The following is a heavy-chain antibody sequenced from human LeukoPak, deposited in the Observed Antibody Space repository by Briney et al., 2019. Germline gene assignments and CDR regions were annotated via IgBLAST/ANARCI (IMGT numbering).Heavy chain of an antibody. Sequence: GGSLRLSCAVSEITLSNYGMSWVRQAPGKGLEWVAGISGSGGGTNYADSVKGRSTISRDNPKNTLYLQMNSLRAEDTAVYFCAKRGVVIRVFLVGYHKEAYYFDSWGQGALVTVSS. CDR1: EITLSNYG. CDR2: ISGSGGGT. CDR3: AKRGVVIRVFLVGYHKEAYYFDS. V-gene: IGHV3-23*01. J-gene: IGHJ4*02. D-gene: IGHD3-10*01.